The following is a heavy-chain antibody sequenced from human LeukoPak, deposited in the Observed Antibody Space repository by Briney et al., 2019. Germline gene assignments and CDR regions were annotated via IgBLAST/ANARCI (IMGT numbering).Heavy chain of an antibody. D-gene: IGHD3-3*01. V-gene: IGHV3-53*01. J-gene: IGHJ5*02. CDR2: IYSDGST. CDR3: ATGVAIFSPSGFDP. CDR1: GFTVSSNY. Sequence: GGSLRLSCAASGFTVSSNYMSWVRQAPGKGLEWVSIIYSDGSTYYADSVKGRFTISRDNSKNTLYLQMNSLRVEDTAVYYCATGVAIFSPSGFDPWGQGTLVTVSS.